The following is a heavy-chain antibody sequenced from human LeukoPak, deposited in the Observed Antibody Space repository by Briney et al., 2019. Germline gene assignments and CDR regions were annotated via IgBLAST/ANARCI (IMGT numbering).Heavy chain of an antibody. CDR1: GFSFSSYG. D-gene: IGHD3-10*02. CDR3: AELGITMIGGV. CDR2: IRSDGSNK. J-gene: IGHJ6*04. Sequence: GGSLRLSCAGSGFSFSSYGMHWVRQAPGKGLEWRAFIRSDGSNKYYADSVKGRFTISRDNSKNTLYLKMNSQRAEDTDVYYCAELGITMIGGVWGKGTTVTISS. V-gene: IGHV3-30*02.